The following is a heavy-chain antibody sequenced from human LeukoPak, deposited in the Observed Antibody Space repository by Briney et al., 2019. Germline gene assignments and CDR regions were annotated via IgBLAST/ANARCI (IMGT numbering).Heavy chain of an antibody. CDR3: ARGITVAGSVYFDY. D-gene: IGHD6-19*01. V-gene: IGHV3-74*01. CDR2: SNGDETST. CDR1: GFTFSSYW. Sequence: CLSLSRAASGFTFSSYWMHWVPQAPGKGLMWVSRSNGDETSTNYADSVKGRFTNSRDNAKNPLYLQLSSLRAEDTAVYSCARGITVAGSVYFDYWGQGTLVTVSS. J-gene: IGHJ4*02.